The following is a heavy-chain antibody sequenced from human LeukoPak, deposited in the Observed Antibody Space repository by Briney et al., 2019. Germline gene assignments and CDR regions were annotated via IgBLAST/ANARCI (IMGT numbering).Heavy chain of an antibody. D-gene: IGHD2-8*01. CDR2: ISSSGTTI. CDR1: GFTFSSSE. Sequence: GGSLRLPCAASGFTFSSSEMNWVRQAPGKGLEWVSFISSSGTTIYYADSVKGRFTISRDDAKNSLSLQMNSLRAEVTAVYYCARDRGTNGRVYWYFDLWGRGTLVTVSS. J-gene: IGHJ2*01. CDR3: ARDRGTNGRVYWYFDL. V-gene: IGHV3-48*03.